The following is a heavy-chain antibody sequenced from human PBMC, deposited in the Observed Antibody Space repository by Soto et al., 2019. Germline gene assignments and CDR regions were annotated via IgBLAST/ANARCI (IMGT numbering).Heavy chain of an antibody. CDR2: ISSSSSYI. CDR1: GFTFSSYS. CDR3: ARAFGGSTSCPCPGH. D-gene: IGHD2-2*01. V-gene: IGHV3-21*01. Sequence: PGGSLRLSCAASGFTFSSYSMNWVRQAPGKGLEWVSSISSSSSYIYYADSVKGRFTISRDNAKNSLYLQMNSLRAEDTAVYYCARAFGGSTSCPCPGHWGQGTLVTVSS. J-gene: IGHJ4*02.